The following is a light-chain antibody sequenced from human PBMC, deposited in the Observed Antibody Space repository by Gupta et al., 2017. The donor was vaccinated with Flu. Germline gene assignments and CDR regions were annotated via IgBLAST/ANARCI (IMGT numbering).Light chain of an antibody. Sequence: QSSLTQPASVSGSPGQSITISCTGTSGDVGGYNYVAWYQQHRGKDPKLMIYEVSNRPSGVSKRFSGSKSSNTASLTISGRQAEDEADYYCSSYTSSSTLRVVFGGGTKLTVL. CDR2: EVS. CDR1: SGDVGGYNY. J-gene: IGLJ2*01. CDR3: SSYTSSSTLRVV. V-gene: IGLV2-14*01.